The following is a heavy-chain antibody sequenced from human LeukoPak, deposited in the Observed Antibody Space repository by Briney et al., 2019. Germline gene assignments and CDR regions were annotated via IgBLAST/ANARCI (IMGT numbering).Heavy chain of an antibody. V-gene: IGHV4-34*01. CDR2: INHSGST. CDR3: ARRVGYYSSNHRFDY. Sequence: SETLSLTCTVSGGSISSYYWSWIRQPPGKGLEWIGEINHSGSTNYNPSLKSRVTISVDTSKNQFSLKLSSVTAADTAVYYCARRVGYYSSNHRFDYWGQGTLVTVSS. J-gene: IGHJ4*02. CDR1: GGSISSYY. D-gene: IGHD3-22*01.